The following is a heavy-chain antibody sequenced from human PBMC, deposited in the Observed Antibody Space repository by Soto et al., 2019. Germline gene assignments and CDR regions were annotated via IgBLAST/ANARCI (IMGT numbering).Heavy chain of an antibody. CDR3: ARDSSGWYGLDY. D-gene: IGHD6-19*01. CDR2: IYWDDDK. Sequence: QITLKESGPTLVKPTQTLTLTCTFSGFSLTTRGVGVGWIRQPPGKALEWLALIYWDDDKRYSPSLKTRLTITKDTSKNQVVLTVTNLDPMDTATYLCARDSSGWYGLDYWGQGILVTVSS. J-gene: IGHJ4*02. CDR1: GFSLTTRGVG. V-gene: IGHV2-5*02.